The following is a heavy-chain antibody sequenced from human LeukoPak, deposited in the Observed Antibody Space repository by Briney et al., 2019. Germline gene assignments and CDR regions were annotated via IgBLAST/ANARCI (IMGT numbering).Heavy chain of an antibody. CDR1: GFTFSSYW. D-gene: IGHD6-13*01. V-gene: IGHV3-7*03. J-gene: IGHJ4*02. CDR3: ARQGLFIAAAGTRSYYFDY. CDR2: IKQDGSEK. Sequence: GGSLRLSCAASGFTFSSYWMSWVRQAPGKGLEWVANIKQDGSEKYYVDSVKGRFTISRDNAKNSLYLQMNSLRAEDTAVYYCARQGLFIAAAGTRSYYFDYWGQGTLVTVSS.